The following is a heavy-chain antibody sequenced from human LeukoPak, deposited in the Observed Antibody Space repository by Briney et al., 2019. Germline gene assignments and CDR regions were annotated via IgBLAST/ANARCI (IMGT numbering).Heavy chain of an antibody. CDR2: ISGGSGDTT. CDR3: AKGGRGTTWNFDY. J-gene: IGHJ4*02. Sequence: GGSLRLSRAASGFIVSSDAMGWVRQAPEKGLEWVSGISGGSGDTTQYVDSVKGRFTISRDNSKNTLYLHMNGLRAEDTAVYYCAKGGRGTTWNFDYWGQGTLVTVSS. CDR1: GFIVSSDA. D-gene: IGHD1-14*01. V-gene: IGHV3-23*01.